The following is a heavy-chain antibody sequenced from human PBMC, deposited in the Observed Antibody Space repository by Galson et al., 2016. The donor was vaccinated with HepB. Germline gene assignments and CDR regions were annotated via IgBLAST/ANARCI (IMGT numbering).Heavy chain of an antibody. V-gene: IGHV3-30*19. CDR1: GFTFSSYG. D-gene: IGHD2-15*01. CDR3: ARDPSVVLAATYWYFEL. Sequence: SLRLSCAASGFTFSSYGMHWVRQAPGKGLEWVTVISYDGSKKYYADSVKGRFTISRDNSKNTPYLQMNSLRGEHTSVSYCARDPSVVLAATYWYFELWGSGTLVTVSS. J-gene: IGHJ2*01. CDR2: ISYDGSKK.